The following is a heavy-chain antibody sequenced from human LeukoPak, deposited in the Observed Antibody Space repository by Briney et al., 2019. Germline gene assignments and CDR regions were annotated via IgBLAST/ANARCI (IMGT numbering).Heavy chain of an antibody. CDR2: ISSSSSYI. Sequence: GGSLRLSCAASGFTFSSYSMNWVRQAPGKGLEWVSSISSSSSYIYYADSVKGRFTISRDNAKNSLYLQMNSLRAEDTAVYYRASYPRSYYDSSDSLDYWGQGTLVTVSS. V-gene: IGHV3-21*01. J-gene: IGHJ4*02. CDR3: ASYPRSYYDSSDSLDY. D-gene: IGHD3-22*01. CDR1: GFTFSSYS.